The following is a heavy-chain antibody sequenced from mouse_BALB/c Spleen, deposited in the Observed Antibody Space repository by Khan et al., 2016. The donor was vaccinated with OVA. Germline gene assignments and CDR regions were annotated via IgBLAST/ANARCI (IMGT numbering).Heavy chain of an antibody. Sequence: QMQLEESGPGLVAPSQSLSITCTISGFSLTNYGVHWVRQPPGKGLEWLVVIWSDGSTTYNSALKSRLTISKDNSKSQVFLKMSSLQTDDTAMYFCARQPYYHYNIMDYWGQGTSVTVSS. CDR2: IWSDGST. D-gene: IGHD2-10*01. J-gene: IGHJ4*01. CDR1: GFSLTNYG. CDR3: ARQPYYHYNIMDY. V-gene: IGHV2-6-1*01.